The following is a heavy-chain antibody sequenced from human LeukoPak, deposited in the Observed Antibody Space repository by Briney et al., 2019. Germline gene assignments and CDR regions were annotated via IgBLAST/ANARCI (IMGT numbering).Heavy chain of an antibody. J-gene: IGHJ4*02. CDR1: GYTLTGYY. Sequence: ASVKVSCKASGYTLTGYYMHWVRQAPGQGLEWMGVINLSAGTTNYAQKFQGRVTMTTDTSTSTAYMELRSLRSDDTAVYYCARDGPSSSWYRHWGQGTLVTVSS. CDR3: ARDGPSSSWYRH. D-gene: IGHD6-13*01. CDR2: INLSAGTT. V-gene: IGHV1-46*01.